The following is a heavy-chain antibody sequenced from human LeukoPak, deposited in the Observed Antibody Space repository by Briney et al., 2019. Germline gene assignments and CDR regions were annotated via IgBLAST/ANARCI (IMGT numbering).Heavy chain of an antibody. D-gene: IGHD2-15*01. CDR2: MNPNSGNT. CDR3: ARGYSVVVAAPFDY. CDR1: GYTFTSYD. V-gene: IGHV1-8*01. Sequence: ASVKVSCKASGYTFTSYDINWVRQATGQGLEWMGWMNPNSGNTGYAQKFQGRVTMTRNTSISTAYMELSSLRSEDTAVYYCARGYSVVVAAPFDYWGQGTLVTVSS. J-gene: IGHJ4*02.